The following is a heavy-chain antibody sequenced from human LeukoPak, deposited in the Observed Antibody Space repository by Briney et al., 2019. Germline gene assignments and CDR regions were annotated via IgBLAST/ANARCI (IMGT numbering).Heavy chain of an antibody. Sequence: GGSLRLSCAASGFTFSSYEMNWVRQAPGKGLEWVSYISSSGSTIYYADSVKGRFTISRDNAKNSLYLQMNSLRAEDTAVYYCASLPLTYVDYWGQGTLVTVSS. CDR2: ISSSGSTI. CDR1: GFTFSSYE. D-gene: IGHD3-10*01. J-gene: IGHJ4*02. CDR3: ASLPLTYVDY. V-gene: IGHV3-48*03.